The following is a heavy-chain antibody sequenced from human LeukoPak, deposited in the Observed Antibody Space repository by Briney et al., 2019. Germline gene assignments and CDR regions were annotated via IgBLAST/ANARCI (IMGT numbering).Heavy chain of an antibody. D-gene: IGHD3-3*01. CDR2: TYCRSKWFY. CDR3: ARSQYYDFWTAYYPFDY. J-gene: IGHJ4*02. Sequence: SQTLSLTCAISGDSVSSTSATWNWIRQSPSRGLEWLGRTYCRSKWFYDYAVSVRSGITINPDTSKNQFSLQLNSVTPEDTAVYYCARSQYYDFWTAYYPFDYWGQGTLVAVSS. CDR1: GDSVSSTSAT. V-gene: IGHV6-1*01.